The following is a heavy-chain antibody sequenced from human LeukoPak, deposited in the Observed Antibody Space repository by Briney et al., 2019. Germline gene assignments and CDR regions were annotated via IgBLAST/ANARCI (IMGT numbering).Heavy chain of an antibody. J-gene: IGHJ5*02. Sequence: GGSLRLSCAASGFTFSSYEMNWVRQAPGKGLEWVSYISSSGSTIYYADSVKGRFTISRDNSKNTLYLQMNSLRAEDTAVYYCAKEDYGDYKYNWLDPWGQGTLVTVSS. V-gene: IGHV3-48*03. CDR2: ISSSGSTI. CDR3: AKEDYGDYKYNWLDP. CDR1: GFTFSSYE. D-gene: IGHD4-17*01.